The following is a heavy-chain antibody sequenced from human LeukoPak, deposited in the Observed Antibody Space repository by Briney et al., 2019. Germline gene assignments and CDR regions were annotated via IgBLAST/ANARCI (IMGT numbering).Heavy chain of an antibody. J-gene: IGHJ5*02. D-gene: IGHD3-22*01. V-gene: IGHV3-30*02. CDR1: GFTFSSYG. CDR2: IRYDGSNK. CDR3: AKDRTPDSSGYYYVREFDP. Sequence: GGSLRLSCAASGFTFSSYGMHWVRQAPGKGLEWVAFIRYDGSNKYYADSVKGRFTISRDNSKNTLYLQMNSLRAEDTAVYYCAKDRTPDSSGYYYVREFDPWGQGTLVTVFS.